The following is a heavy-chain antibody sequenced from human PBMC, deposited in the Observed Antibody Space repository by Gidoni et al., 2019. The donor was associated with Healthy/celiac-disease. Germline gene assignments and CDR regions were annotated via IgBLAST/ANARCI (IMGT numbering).Heavy chain of an antibody. CDR1: GFTFSSYG. CDR3: ARALYDDYPPATAYYYGMDV. D-gene: IGHD4-17*01. Sequence: QVQLVESGGGVVQPGRSLRLSCAASGFTFSSYGMHWVRQAPGKGLEWVAVIWYDGSNKYYADSVKGRFTISRDNSKNTLYLQMNSLRAEDTAVYYCARALYDDYPPATAYYYGMDVWGQGTTVTVSS. CDR2: IWYDGSNK. J-gene: IGHJ6*02. V-gene: IGHV3-33*01.